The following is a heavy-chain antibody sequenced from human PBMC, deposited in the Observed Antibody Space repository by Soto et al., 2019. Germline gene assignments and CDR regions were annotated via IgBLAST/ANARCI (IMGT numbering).Heavy chain of an antibody. D-gene: IGHD1-26*01. V-gene: IGHV3-23*01. Sequence: GGSLRLSCAASGFTFSSYAMGWVRQAPGKGLEWVSAISGSGGSTYYADSVKGRFTISRDNSKNTLYLQMNSLRAEDTAVYYCAKDLSSGSYYILYDYWGQGTLVTVSS. CDR3: AKDLSSGSYYILYDY. CDR2: ISGSGGST. CDR1: GFTFSSYA. J-gene: IGHJ4*02.